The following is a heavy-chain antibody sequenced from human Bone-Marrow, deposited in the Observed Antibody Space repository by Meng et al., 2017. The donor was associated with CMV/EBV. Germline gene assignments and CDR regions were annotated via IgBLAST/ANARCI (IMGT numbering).Heavy chain of an antibody. J-gene: IGHJ4*02. D-gene: IGHD4-11*01. CDR3: ARSALDDYSNLNYFDY. CDR2: IYHGGST. V-gene: IGHV4-4*02. Sequence: SGDASSSSHWWSWVRQPPGKGLEWIGEIYHGGSTNYNPSLKSRVTMFLVKSKNQFSLKLTSVTAADTAVYYCARSALDDYSNLNYFDYWGQGTLVTVSS. CDR1: GDASSSSHW.